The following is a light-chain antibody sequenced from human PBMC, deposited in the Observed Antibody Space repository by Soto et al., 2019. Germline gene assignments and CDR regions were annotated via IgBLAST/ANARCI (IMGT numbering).Light chain of an antibody. CDR3: CSYAGRSNVV. CDR1: SGDVGTYNL. Sequence: QSALTQPASVSGSPGQSITISCTGTSGDVGTYNLVSWYQQHPVRAPKLIIFEGNNRPSGVSNRLSGSKSGNTASLAISGLQADDEADYHCCSYAGRSNVVCGGGTKLLVL. V-gene: IGLV2-23*01. CDR2: EGN. J-gene: IGLJ2*01.